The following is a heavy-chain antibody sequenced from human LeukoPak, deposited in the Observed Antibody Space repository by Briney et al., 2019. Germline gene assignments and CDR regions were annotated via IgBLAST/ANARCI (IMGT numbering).Heavy chain of an antibody. Sequence: SETLSLTCTASGGSISSDDYYWSWIRQPPGKGLEWIGYIYYSGSTYYNPSLKSRVTISVDTSKNQFSLKLSSVTAADTAVYYCARDYYGSGSPAKQHYYYYYYMDVWGKGTTVTVSS. CDR2: IYYSGST. V-gene: IGHV4-30-4*01. CDR3: ARDYYGSGSPAKQHYYYYYYMDV. J-gene: IGHJ6*03. CDR1: GGSISSDDYY. D-gene: IGHD3-10*01.